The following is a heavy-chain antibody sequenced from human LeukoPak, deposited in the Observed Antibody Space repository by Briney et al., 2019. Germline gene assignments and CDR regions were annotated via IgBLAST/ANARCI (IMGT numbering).Heavy chain of an antibody. Sequence: SVKVSCKASGGTFSSYAISWVRQAPGQGLEWMGRIIPILGIANYAQEFQGRVTITADKSTSTAYMELSSLRSEDTAVYYCASNYDILTGYHFDYWGQGTLVTVSS. CDR2: IIPILGIA. J-gene: IGHJ4*02. CDR3: ASNYDILTGYHFDY. D-gene: IGHD3-9*01. CDR1: GGTFSSYA. V-gene: IGHV1-69*04.